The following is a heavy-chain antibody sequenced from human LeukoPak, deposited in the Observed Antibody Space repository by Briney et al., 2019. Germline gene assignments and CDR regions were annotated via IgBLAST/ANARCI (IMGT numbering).Heavy chain of an antibody. J-gene: IGHJ5*02. CDR2: MNPNSGNT. CDR1: GYTFTSYD. D-gene: IGHD2-2*01. V-gene: IGHV1-8*01. Sequence: ASVTVSCKASGYTFTSYDINWVRQATGQGLEWMGWMNPNSGNTGYAQKFQGRVTMTRNTSISTAYMELSSLRSEDTAVYYCARGFSLGYCSSTSCYEGWFDPWGQGTLVTVSS. CDR3: ARGFSLGYCSSTSCYEGWFDP.